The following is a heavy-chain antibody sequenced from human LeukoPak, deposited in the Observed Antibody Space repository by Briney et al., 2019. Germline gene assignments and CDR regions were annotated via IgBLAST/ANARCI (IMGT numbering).Heavy chain of an antibody. J-gene: IGHJ4*02. CDR1: GGTFSSYA. CDR3: ARERPAYYGSGSYPFDY. V-gene: IGHV1-69*13. CDR2: IIPIFGTA. D-gene: IGHD3-10*01. Sequence: SVNVSCKASGGTFSSYAISWVRQAPGQGLEWMGGIIPIFGTANYAQKFQGRVTITADESTSTAYMELSSLRSEDTAVYYCARERPAYYGSGSYPFDYWGQGTLVTVSS.